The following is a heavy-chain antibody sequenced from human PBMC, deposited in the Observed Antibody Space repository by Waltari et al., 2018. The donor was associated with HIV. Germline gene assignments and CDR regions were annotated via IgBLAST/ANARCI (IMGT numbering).Heavy chain of an antibody. V-gene: IGHV4-34*01. CDR3: ARGGPISRTTYYYYYGMDV. D-gene: IGHD1-26*01. J-gene: IGHJ6*02. CDR2: INHSGST. Sequence: QVQLQQWGAGLLKPSETLSLTCAVYGGSFSGYYWSWIRQPPGKGLEWIGEINHSGSTNYNPSLKSRVTISVDTSKNQFSLKLSSVTAADTAVYYCARGGPISRTTYYYYYGMDVWGQGTTVTVSS. CDR1: GGSFSGYY.